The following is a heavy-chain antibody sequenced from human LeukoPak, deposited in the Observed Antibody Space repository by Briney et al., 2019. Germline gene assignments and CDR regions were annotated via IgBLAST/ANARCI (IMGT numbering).Heavy chain of an antibody. J-gene: IGHJ5*02. Sequence: PGGSLRLSCAASGFTFSSYWMSWVRQAPGKGLEWVANIKQDGSEKYYVDSVKGRFTISRDNAKNSLYLQMNSLRVEDTAVYYCARHCSGGSCYRGWESWFDPWGQGTLVTVSS. D-gene: IGHD2-15*01. V-gene: IGHV3-7*01. CDR3: ARHCSGGSCYRGWESWFDP. CDR1: GFTFSSYW. CDR2: IKQDGSEK.